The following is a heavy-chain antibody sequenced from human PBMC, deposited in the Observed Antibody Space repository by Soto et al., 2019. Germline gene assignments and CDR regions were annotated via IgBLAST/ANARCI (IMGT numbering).Heavy chain of an antibody. D-gene: IGHD3-3*01. CDR2: ISSSSSYI. CDR1: GFTFSSYS. CDR3: ARDTSDYDFWSGYHYYGMDL. Sequence: EVQLVESGGGLVKPGGSLRLSCAASGFTFSSYSMNWVRQAPGKGLEWVSSISSSSSYIYYADSVKGRFTISRDNAKNSLYLQMNSLRAEDTAVYYCARDTSDYDFWSGYHYYGMDLWGQGTTVTVSS. J-gene: IGHJ6*02. V-gene: IGHV3-21*01.